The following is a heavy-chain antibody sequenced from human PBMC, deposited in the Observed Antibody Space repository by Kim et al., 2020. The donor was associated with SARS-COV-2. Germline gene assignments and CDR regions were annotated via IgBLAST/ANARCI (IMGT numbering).Heavy chain of an antibody. CDR2: ISYDGSNK. J-gene: IGHJ4*02. CDR3: ARVVPAANDY. V-gene: IGHV3-30*04. CDR1: GFTFSSYA. Sequence: QVQLVESGGGVVQPGRSLRLSCAASGFTFSSYAMHWVRQAPGKGLEWVAVISYDGSNKYYADSVKGRFTISRDNSKNTLYLQMNSLRAEDTAVYYCARVVPAANDYWGQGTLVTVSS. D-gene: IGHD2-2*01.